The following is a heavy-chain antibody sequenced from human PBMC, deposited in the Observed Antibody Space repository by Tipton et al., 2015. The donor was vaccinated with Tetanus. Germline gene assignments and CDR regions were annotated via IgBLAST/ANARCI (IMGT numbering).Heavy chain of an antibody. CDR1: GVSIADNTNY. V-gene: IGHV4-39*01. J-gene: IGHJ4*02. D-gene: IGHD3-22*01. CDR3: ARHSSGYFTFFDY. Sequence: TLSLTCTVSGVSIADNTNYWGWIRQSPGKGLEWIGSIYFSGDTYSNPSLKSRPTISVDTSRNQFSLRLSSVTAADTAAYYCARHSSGYFTFFDYWGQGTLVTASS. CDR2: IYFSGDT.